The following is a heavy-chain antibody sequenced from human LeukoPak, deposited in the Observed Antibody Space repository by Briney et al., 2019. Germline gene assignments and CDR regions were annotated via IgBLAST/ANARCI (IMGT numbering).Heavy chain of an antibody. D-gene: IGHD2-2*01. CDR2: INSNGGSK. J-gene: IGHJ6*04. Sequence: GGSLRLSCSASGFAFSNYAMHWVRPAPGRGLEYVAGINSNGGSKFYADSVKGRFTMSGDNYKNTLYLQMSSLRAEDTAVYYCVKGTSTKYYYYGMDVGGEGTTVTVSS. V-gene: IGHV3-64D*06. CDR1: GFAFSNYA. CDR3: VKGTSTKYYYYGMDV.